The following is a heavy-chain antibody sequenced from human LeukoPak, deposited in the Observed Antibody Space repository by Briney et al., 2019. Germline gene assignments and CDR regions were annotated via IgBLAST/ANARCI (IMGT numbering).Heavy chain of an antibody. CDR2: LHSSGST. V-gene: IGHV4-39*07. Sequence: SETLSLTCTVSGGSVSSGGYSWAWIRQPQGKGLEWIGTLHSSGSTNYGSSLKSRVSMSADSSKNQFSLRLTSVTAADTAVYFCARRGSGWPNNWFDSWGQGTLVTVSS. CDR3: ARRGSGWPNNWFDS. J-gene: IGHJ5*01. CDR1: GGSVSSGGYS. D-gene: IGHD6-19*01.